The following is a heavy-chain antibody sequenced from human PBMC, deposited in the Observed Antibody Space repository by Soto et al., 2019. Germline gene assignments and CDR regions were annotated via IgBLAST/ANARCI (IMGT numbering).Heavy chain of an antibody. CDR1: GFTVSSNY. Sequence: GGSLRLSCAASGFTVSSNYMSWVRQAPGKGLEWVSVIYSGGSTYYADSVKGRFTISRDNSKNTLYLQMNSLRAEDTAVYYCARDLGPYSGYTFDYWAQGTLVTVSS. D-gene: IGHD5-12*01. CDR2: IYSGGST. V-gene: IGHV3-66*01. CDR3: ARDLGPYSGYTFDY. J-gene: IGHJ4*02.